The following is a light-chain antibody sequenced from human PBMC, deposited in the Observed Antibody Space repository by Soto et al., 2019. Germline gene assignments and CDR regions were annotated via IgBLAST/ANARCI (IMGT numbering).Light chain of an antibody. CDR1: QSITNY. Sequence: PSSLSASVVDRVTITCRASQSITNYLNWYQQKPGKAPKFLIYAASSLQSGVPSRVSGSGSGTDFTLPISSLQPEDFATYYCQHSYSTPTFGQGTKVDIK. V-gene: IGKV1-39*01. J-gene: IGKJ1*01. CDR2: AAS. CDR3: QHSYSTPT.